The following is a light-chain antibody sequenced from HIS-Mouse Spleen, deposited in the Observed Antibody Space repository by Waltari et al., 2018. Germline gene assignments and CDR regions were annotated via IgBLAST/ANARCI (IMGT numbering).Light chain of an antibody. J-gene: IGLJ2*01. CDR3: YSTDSSGNHRV. Sequence: SYELTQPPSVSVSPGQTARITFSGDALPTTYSYWYQQKSGHAPVLVIYEDSKRPSGIPERFSGSSSGTMATLTISGAQVEDEADYYCYSTDSSGNHRVFGGGTKLTVL. CDR1: ALPTTY. V-gene: IGLV3-10*01. CDR2: EDS.